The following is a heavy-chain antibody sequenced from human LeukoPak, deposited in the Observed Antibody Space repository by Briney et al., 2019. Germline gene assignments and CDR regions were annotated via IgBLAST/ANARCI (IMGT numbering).Heavy chain of an antibody. D-gene: IGHD3-22*01. V-gene: IGHV3-21*01. J-gene: IGHJ4*02. CDR2: ISGSSSYM. CDR3: AKAYYDSSGYSYYFDY. Sequence: GGSLRLSCAASGFPFSAYSMNWVRQAPGKGLGWVSSISGSSSYMFYADSVKGRFTISRDNAKNSLYLQMNSLRAEDTAVYYCAKAYYDSSGYSYYFDYWGQGTLVTVSS. CDR1: GFPFSAYS.